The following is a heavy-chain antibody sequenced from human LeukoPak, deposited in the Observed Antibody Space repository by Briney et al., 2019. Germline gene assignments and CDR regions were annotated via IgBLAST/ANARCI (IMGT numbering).Heavy chain of an antibody. V-gene: IGHV1-2*02. D-gene: IGHD4-17*01. CDR2: INPNSGGT. CDR1: GYTFTGCY. J-gene: IGHJ4*02. Sequence: GASVKVSCKASGYTFTGCYMHWVRQAPGQGLEWMGWINPNSGGTNYAQKVQGRVTMTRDTSISTAYMELSRLRSDDTAVYYCARVGRSVTIDYWGQGTLVTVSS. CDR3: ARVGRSVTIDY.